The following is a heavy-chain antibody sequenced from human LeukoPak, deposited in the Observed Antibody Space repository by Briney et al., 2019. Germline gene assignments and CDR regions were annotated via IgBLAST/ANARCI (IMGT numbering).Heavy chain of an antibody. J-gene: IGHJ4*02. V-gene: IGHV4-4*07. D-gene: IGHD2-21*02. CDR3: ARDSALGYCGGDCYPDY. CDR2: IYSSGST. Sequence: SETLSLTCTVSGGSISNYYWSWIRQPAGKGLEWIGRIYSSGSTNYNPSLKSRVTMSSDTSKNQFSLKLTSVTAADTAVYYCARDSALGYCGGDCYPDYWGQGTLVTVSS. CDR1: GGSISNYY.